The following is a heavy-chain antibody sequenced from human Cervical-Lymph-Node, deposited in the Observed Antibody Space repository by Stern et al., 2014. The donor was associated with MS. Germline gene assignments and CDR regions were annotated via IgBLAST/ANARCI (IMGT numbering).Heavy chain of an antibody. J-gene: IGHJ3*01. CDR2: INLSDCPT. D-gene: IGHD1-26*01. Sequence: QAQLVQSGAEVKKPGASGKVSCRTSGYTFIDYYIHWERQAPGQGLEWMGIINLSDCPTPYAQKFQGRDTMTRDTSTNTAYMQLGSLTSEDTAVFFCAREGADNDAFDVWGQGTMVTVSS. CDR3: AREGADNDAFDV. CDR1: GYTFIDYY. V-gene: IGHV1-46*03.